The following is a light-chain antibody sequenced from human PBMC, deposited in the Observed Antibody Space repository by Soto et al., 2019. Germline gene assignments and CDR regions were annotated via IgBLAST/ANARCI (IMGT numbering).Light chain of an antibody. Sequence: EIVLTQSPATLSLSPGERATLSCRASQSVSSYLAWYQQKPGQAPRLLIYDASNRATVIPARFSGSGSGTDFTLTISSLEPEDFAVYYCQQRSRAPWTFGQGTKVEIK. CDR2: DAS. CDR3: QQRSRAPWT. V-gene: IGKV3-11*01. J-gene: IGKJ1*01. CDR1: QSVSSY.